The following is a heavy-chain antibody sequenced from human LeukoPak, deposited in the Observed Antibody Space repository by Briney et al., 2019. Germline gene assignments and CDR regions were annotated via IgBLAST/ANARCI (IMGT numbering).Heavy chain of an antibody. V-gene: IGHV3-33*01. CDR2: IWYDGSDK. CDR1: GFIFSSFG. Sequence: GGSLRLSCAASGFIFSSFGMHWVRQAPGKGLEWVAVIWYDGSDKYYTDSVKGRFTISRDNSKNTLYLQMNSLRAEDTATYYCARAGDAFDIWGQGTMVTVSS. CDR3: ARAGDAFDI. J-gene: IGHJ3*02.